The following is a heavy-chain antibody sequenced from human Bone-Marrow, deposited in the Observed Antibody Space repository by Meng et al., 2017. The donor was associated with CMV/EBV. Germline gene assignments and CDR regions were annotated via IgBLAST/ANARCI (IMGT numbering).Heavy chain of an antibody. CDR2: IWYDGSNK. Sequence: GGSLRLSCAASGFTFSSCGMHWVRQAPGKGLEWVAVIWYDGSNKYYADSVKGRFTISRDNSKNTPYLQMNSLRAEDTAVYYCAKGLEWFDPWGQGTLVTVSS. CDR1: GFTFSSCG. J-gene: IGHJ5*02. V-gene: IGHV3-33*06. D-gene: IGHD3-16*01. CDR3: AKGLEWFDP.